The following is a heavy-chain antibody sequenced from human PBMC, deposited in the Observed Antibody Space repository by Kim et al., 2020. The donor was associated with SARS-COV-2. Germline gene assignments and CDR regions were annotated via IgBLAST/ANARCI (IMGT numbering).Heavy chain of an antibody. CDR2: K. Sequence: KNYVDSVKARFTISRDNAKKALYLQMNSLRAEDTAVYYCARSAAGAAFDIWGQGTMVSISS. V-gene: IGHV3-7*03. CDR3: ARSAAGAAFDI. J-gene: IGHJ3*02. D-gene: IGHD6-13*01.